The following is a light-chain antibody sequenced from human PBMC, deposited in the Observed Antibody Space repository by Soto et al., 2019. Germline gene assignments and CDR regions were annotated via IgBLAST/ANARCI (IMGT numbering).Light chain of an antibody. CDR2: ASS. J-gene: IGKJ1*01. Sequence: DIQMTQSASSLSASVGDSVTITCLASQSIASYLNWYQQKPGKAPELLIYASSTLQSGVPSRFSGSGSGTEFTLTISSLQVEDFATYYCQQSYTILWTFGQGTKVDIK. CDR1: QSIASY. CDR3: QQSYTILWT. V-gene: IGKV1-39*01.